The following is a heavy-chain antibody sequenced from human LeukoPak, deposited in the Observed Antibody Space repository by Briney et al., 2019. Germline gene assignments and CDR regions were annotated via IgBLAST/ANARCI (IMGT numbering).Heavy chain of an antibody. Sequence: GGSLRLSCAASGFTFSRYWMSWVRQAPGKGLEWVANINQDGSEKYYVDSVKGRFTISRDNAKNSLYLQMNSLRAEDTAVYYCARDKAAAGEVCDYWGQGTLVTVSS. CDR1: GFTFSRYW. CDR2: INQDGSEK. J-gene: IGHJ4*02. CDR3: ARDKAAAGEVCDY. D-gene: IGHD6-13*01. V-gene: IGHV3-7*01.